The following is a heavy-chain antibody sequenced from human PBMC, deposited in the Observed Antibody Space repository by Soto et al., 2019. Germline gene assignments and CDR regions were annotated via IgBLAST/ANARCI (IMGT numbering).Heavy chain of an antibody. CDR1: GYTFTGYY. V-gene: IGHV1-2*06. Sequence: QVQLVQSGAEVKKPGASVKVSCKASGYTFTGYYMHWVRQAPGQGLEWMGRINPNSGGTNYAQKIQGRVTMTRDTSTSTTYMELSRLRTDDTAVYYCARDLRPGYSSSWANFHPFYYYNGMDVWGQGTKVNVSS. J-gene: IGHJ6*02. CDR3: ARDLRPGYSSSWANFHPFYYYNGMDV. D-gene: IGHD6-13*01. CDR2: INPNSGGT.